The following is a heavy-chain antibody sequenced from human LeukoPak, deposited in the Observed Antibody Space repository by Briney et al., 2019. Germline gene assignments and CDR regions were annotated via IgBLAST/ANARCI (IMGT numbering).Heavy chain of an antibody. CDR2: ISSSSSSI. D-gene: IGHD6-19*01. Sequence: GGSLRLSCAASGFTFSSYSMNWVRQAPGKGLEWVSSISSSSSSIFYADSVKGRFTISRDNAKNSLYLQMNSLRAEDTAVYYRAAQWLVRVNIWGQGTMVTVSS. V-gene: IGHV3-21*01. CDR3: AAQWLVRVNI. J-gene: IGHJ3*02. CDR1: GFTFSSYS.